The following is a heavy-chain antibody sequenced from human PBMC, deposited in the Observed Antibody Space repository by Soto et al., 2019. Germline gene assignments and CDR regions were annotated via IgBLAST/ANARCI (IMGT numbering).Heavy chain of an antibody. Sequence: ASVKVSCKASGYTFTSYGISWVRQAPGQGLEWMGWISAYNGNTNYAQKLQGRVTMTTDTSTSTAYTELRSLRSDDTAVYYCARDRRYFDRDWFDPWGQGTLVTVSS. J-gene: IGHJ5*02. CDR2: ISAYNGNT. CDR3: ARDRRYFDRDWFDP. CDR1: GYTFTSYG. D-gene: IGHD3-9*01. V-gene: IGHV1-18*01.